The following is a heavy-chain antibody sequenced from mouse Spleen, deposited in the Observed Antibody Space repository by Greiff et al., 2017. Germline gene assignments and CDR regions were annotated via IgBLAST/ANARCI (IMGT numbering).Heavy chain of an antibody. CDR3: TRSRDYDDGFAY. V-gene: IGHV1-15*01. J-gene: IGHJ3*01. CDR2: IDPETGGT. Sequence: VQLQQSGAELVRPGASVTLSCKASGYTFTDYEMHWVKQTPVHGLEWIGAIDPETGGTAYNQKFKGKAILTADKSSSTAYMELRSLTSEDSAVYYCTRSRDYDDGFAYWGQGTLVTVSA. CDR1: GYTFTDYE. D-gene: IGHD2-4*01.